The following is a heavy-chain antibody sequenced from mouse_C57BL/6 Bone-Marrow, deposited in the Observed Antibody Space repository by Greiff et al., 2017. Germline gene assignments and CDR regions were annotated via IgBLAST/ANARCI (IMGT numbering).Heavy chain of an antibody. CDR3: AGYSDSSSLYFDD. CDR2: IYPGTGGT. J-gene: IGHJ1*03. CDR1: GYTFTDYY. D-gene: IGHD1-1*01. V-gene: IGHV1-76*01. Sequence: QVQLQQSGAELVRPGASVTLSCKASGYTFTDYYIHWVKQRPGQGLEWIARIYPGTGGTAYNQKFKGKATLTAEKSSSTAYMQLSSLTSEDSADYCSAGYSDSSSLYFDDWGTGTTLTVSS.